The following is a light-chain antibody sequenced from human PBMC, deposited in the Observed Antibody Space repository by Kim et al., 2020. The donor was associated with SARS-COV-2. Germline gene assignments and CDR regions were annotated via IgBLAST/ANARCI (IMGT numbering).Light chain of an antibody. J-gene: IGKJ2*01. CDR2: AAS. CDR1: RVISNY. Sequence: STSVAATVTTTCRASRVISNYVAWFQQKPGKAPKSLIYAASRLQSGVPSKFSGSGTETDFTLTITNLQPEDFATYYCQQYDTYPYTFGQGTKLEI. V-gene: IGKV1-16*02. CDR3: QQYDTYPYT.